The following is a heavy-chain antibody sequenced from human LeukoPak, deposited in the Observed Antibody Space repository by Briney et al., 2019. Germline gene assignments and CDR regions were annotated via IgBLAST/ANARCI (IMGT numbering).Heavy chain of an antibody. CDR2: IYYSGST. V-gene: IGHV4-59*01. CDR1: GGSISSYY. D-gene: IGHD3-22*01. J-gene: IGHJ5*02. Sequence: SSETLSLTCTVSGGSISSYYWSWIRQPPGKGLEWVGYIYYSGSTNYNPSLKSRVTISVGTSKNQFSLKLSSVTAADTAVYYCAGYFRWFDPWGQGTLVTVSS. CDR3: AGYFRWFDP.